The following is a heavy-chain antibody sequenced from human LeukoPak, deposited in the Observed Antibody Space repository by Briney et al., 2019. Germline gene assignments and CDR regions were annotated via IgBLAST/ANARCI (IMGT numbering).Heavy chain of an antibody. CDR3: ARDSSYGRSWYFDY. D-gene: IGHD6-13*01. Sequence: GGSLRLSCAASGFTVSSNYMGWVRQAPGKGLEWVSVIYSGGTTYYSDSVKGRFTISRDNSKNTLYLQMNSLRAENTAVYYCARDSSYGRSWYFDYWGQGTLVTVSS. CDR1: GFTVSSNY. V-gene: IGHV3-53*01. J-gene: IGHJ4*02. CDR2: IYSGGTT.